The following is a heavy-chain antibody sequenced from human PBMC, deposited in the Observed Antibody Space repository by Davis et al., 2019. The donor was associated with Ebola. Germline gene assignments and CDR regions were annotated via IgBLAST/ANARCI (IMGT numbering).Heavy chain of an antibody. D-gene: IGHD6-25*01. CDR3: AAHSSRYTDVDY. CDR1: GYTFTSYY. Sequence: ASVKVSCKASGYTFTSYYMHWVRQAPGQGLEWMGIINPSGGSTNYAQKFQGRVTMTTDTSTSTAYMELSSLRSEDTAVYYCAAHSSRYTDVDYWGQGTLVTVSS. V-gene: IGHV1-46*01. J-gene: IGHJ4*02. CDR2: INPSGGST.